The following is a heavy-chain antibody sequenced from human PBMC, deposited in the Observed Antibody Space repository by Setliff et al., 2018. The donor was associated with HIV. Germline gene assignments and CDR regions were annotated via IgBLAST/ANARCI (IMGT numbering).Heavy chain of an antibody. D-gene: IGHD6-6*01. V-gene: IGHV4-61*09. CDR2: ICSTGSI. J-gene: IGHJ5*02. Sequence: SETLSLTCSVSGGSIRADGHCWTWFRQPAGEGLEWIGHICSTGSISYNPSLKSRFAISEETSKNQVSLKLTSMTAPDAAVYYCARGFRSSSALYWYDPWGQGTLVTVSS. CDR1: GGSIRADGHC. CDR3: ARGFRSSSALYWYDP.